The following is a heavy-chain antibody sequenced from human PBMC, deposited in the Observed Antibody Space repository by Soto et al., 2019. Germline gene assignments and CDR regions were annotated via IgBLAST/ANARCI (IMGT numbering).Heavy chain of an antibody. CDR1: GGSIKSDYY. V-gene: IGHV4-30-4*01. Sequence: PAETLSLTCTVSGGSIKSDYYWAWVRQFPGGGLQWMGYKYYSGATDSDPSLERRVSFSGDMSKNQFSLNLTSVTVADTAVYYCARGRPNYFYYGLDVWGQGIPVTVSS. CDR2: KYYSGAT. CDR3: ARGRPNYFYYGLDV. J-gene: IGHJ6*02.